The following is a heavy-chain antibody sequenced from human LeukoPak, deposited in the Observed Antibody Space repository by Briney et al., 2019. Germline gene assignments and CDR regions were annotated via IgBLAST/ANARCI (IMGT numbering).Heavy chain of an antibody. J-gene: IGHJ4*02. CDR3: GYSSGYDDPAPWVFYY. Sequence: AETLSLTCTVSGGSISSTLYYWGGIRQPPGKGLEWIGRIYYSGSTYYNPSLQSRDTISVDTSKNQFSLKLSSVTAADTAVYYCGYSSGYDDPAPWVFYYWGQGTLVTVSS. CDR1: GGSISSTLYY. D-gene: IGHD6-19*01. V-gene: IGHV4-39*01. CDR2: IYYSGST.